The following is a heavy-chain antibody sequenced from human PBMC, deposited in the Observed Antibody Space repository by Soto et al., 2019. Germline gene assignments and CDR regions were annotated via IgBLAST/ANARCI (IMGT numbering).Heavy chain of an antibody. J-gene: IGHJ3*02. CDR1: GGSIISYC. CDR3: ARHMVRGLSDAFDM. CDR2: ISYSGST. V-gene: IGHV4-59*08. D-gene: IGHD3-10*01. Sequence: SETLSLTCTVSGGSIISYCWSWIRQSPGKGLEWIGYISYSGSTNYNPSLKSRVTISVDTSKNQFSLKLSSVTAADTAIYYCARHMVRGLSDAFDMWGQGTMVTVSS.